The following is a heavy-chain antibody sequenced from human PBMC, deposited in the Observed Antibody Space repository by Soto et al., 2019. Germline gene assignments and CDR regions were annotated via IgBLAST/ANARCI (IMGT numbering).Heavy chain of an antibody. CDR3: ARPSNLIGYYYYDYGMDV. J-gene: IGHJ6*02. Sequence: QVQLVQSGAEVKKPGASVKVSCKASGYTFTSYDINWVRQATGQGLEWMGWMNPNSGNTGYAQKVQGSVTMTRNTAISTAYRVLSSLRSDDTAVYYCARPSNLIGYYYYDYGMDVWGQGTTVTVSS. V-gene: IGHV1-8*01. D-gene: IGHD3-22*01. CDR2: MNPNSGNT. CDR1: GYTFTSYD.